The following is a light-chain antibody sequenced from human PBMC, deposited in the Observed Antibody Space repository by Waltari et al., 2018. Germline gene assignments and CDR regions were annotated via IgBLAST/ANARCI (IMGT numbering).Light chain of an antibody. CDR3: QHHVRLPAT. J-gene: IGKJ1*01. Sequence: IVLTQSPGTLSLSPGERATLSCRASQSVNTYLAWYQQIPGQAPRLLIYGAYTRAAGIPDRFSGSWFGTDFSLTISRLEAEDFAVYYCQHHVRLPATFGQGTKVEIK. CDR2: GAY. CDR1: QSVNTY. V-gene: IGKV3-20*01.